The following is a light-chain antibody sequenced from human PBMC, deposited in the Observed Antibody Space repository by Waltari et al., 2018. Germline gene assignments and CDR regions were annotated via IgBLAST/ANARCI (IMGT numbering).Light chain of an antibody. Sequence: QSALTQPASVSGSPGQSITISCTGTSSDVGGYNYVSWYQQHPGKAPKLMIYDVSNRPSGVSNRFPGPKAGNTASLTISGLQAEDEADHHCSSYTSTSTVDVIFGGGTKLTVL. V-gene: IGLV2-14*03. J-gene: IGLJ2*01. CDR3: SSYTSTSTVDVI. CDR2: DVS. CDR1: SSDVGGYNY.